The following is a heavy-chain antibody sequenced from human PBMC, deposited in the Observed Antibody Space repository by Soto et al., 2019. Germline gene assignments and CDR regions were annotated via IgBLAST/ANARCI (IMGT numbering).Heavy chain of an antibody. Sequence: PSETLSLTCTMSGGSFSPNYWSWIRQPPGKALERVGYIYYGGSTFYNPSLKSRVTISVDTSKNLFSLKLSSVTAADTAVYYCARQHYDFWSGYFGWFDPWGQGTLVTVSS. J-gene: IGHJ5*02. CDR1: GGSFSPNY. CDR3: ARQHYDFWSGYFGWFDP. V-gene: IGHV4-59*08. CDR2: IYYGGST. D-gene: IGHD3-3*01.